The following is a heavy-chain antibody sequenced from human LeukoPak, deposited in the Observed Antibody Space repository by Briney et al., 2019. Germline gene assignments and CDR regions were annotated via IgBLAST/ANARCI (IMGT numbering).Heavy chain of an antibody. CDR3: AKEGSGYYFDY. Sequence: GRSLRLSCAASGFTFSSYGMHWVRQAPGKGLEWVAVISYDGSNKYYADSVKGRFTISRDNSKNTLYLQMNSLRAEDTAVYYCAKEGSGYYFDYWGQGTLVTVSS. J-gene: IGHJ4*02. V-gene: IGHV3-30*18. CDR2: ISYDGSNK. D-gene: IGHD3-22*01. CDR1: GFTFSSYG.